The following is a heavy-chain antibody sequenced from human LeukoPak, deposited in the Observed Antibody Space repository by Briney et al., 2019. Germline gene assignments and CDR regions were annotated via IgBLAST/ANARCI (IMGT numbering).Heavy chain of an antibody. CDR3: ARALLRYCSSASCYWFDP. CDR1: GGTFSSYV. CDR2: IIPIFGTA. D-gene: IGHD2-2*01. J-gene: IGHJ5*02. Sequence: SVKVSCKASGGTFSSYVISWVRQAPGQGLEWMGGIIPIFGTANYAQKFQGRVTITADESTSTAYMELSSLRSEDTAVYYCARALLRYCSSASCYWFDPWGQGTLVTVSS. V-gene: IGHV1-69*13.